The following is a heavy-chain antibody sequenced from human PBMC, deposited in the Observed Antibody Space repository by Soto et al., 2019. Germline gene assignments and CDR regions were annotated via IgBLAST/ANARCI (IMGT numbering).Heavy chain of an antibody. Sequence: SETLSLTCTVSGGSISSYYWSWIRQPPGKGLEWIGYIYYSGSTNYNPSLKSRVTISVDTSKNQFSLKLSSVTAADTAVYYCARAGIAVAGPARDYYYYGMDVWGQGTKVTV. D-gene: IGHD6-19*01. V-gene: IGHV4-59*01. CDR2: IYYSGST. CDR1: GGSISSYY. CDR3: ARAGIAVAGPARDYYYYGMDV. J-gene: IGHJ6*02.